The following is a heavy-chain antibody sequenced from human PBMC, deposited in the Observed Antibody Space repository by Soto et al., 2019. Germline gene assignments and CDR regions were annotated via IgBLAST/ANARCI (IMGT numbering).Heavy chain of an antibody. CDR1: GYNFDTSW. V-gene: IGHV5-51*01. CDR2: IFPADSDT. J-gene: IGHJ5*02. Sequence: PGESLKISCKVSGYNFDTSWIGWVRQMPGKGLEWMGIIFPADSDTRYSPSFQGQVTLSVDKSISTAFLQWSSLRASDTAIYYCARYHVVIDEINLFDPWGQGTQVTVSS. CDR3: ARYHVVIDEINLFDP. D-gene: IGHD2-21*01.